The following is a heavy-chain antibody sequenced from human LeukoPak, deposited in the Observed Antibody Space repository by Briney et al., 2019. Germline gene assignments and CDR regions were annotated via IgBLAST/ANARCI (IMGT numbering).Heavy chain of an antibody. J-gene: IGHJ6*01. CDR1: GFIFSGFA. V-gene: IGHV3-23*01. CDR3: AKMKGHPLPKYYMDV. CDR2: ISGRGDNT. D-gene: IGHD1-26*01. Sequence: GGSLRLSCAPSGFIFSGFAMRWVRRTPGKGREWVSGISGRGDNTLYADSVKGRFTIYRENSKNTLYLEMNSLRAEDTAIYYCAKMKGHPLPKYYMDVWGQGTTVTVSS.